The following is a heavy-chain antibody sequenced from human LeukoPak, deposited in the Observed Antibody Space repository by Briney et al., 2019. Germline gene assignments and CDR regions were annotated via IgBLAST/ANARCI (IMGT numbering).Heavy chain of an antibody. CDR1: GYTFTSYY. D-gene: IGHD3-22*01. Sequence: GASVKVSCKASGYTFTSYYMHWVRQAPGQGLEWMGIINPSGGSTSYAQKFQGRVTMTRDTSTSTVYMELSSLRSEDTAVYYCARGRWRITMIVAPRGWFDPWGQGTLVTVSS. CDR3: ARGRWRITMIVAPRGWFDP. V-gene: IGHV1-46*01. J-gene: IGHJ5*02. CDR2: INPSGGST.